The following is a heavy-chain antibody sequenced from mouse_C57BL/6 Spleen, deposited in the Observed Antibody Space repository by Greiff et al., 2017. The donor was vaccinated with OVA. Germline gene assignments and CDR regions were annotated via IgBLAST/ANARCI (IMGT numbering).Heavy chain of an antibody. D-gene: IGHD1-1*01. J-gene: IGHJ1*03. V-gene: IGHV1-55*01. Sequence: VQLQQPGAELVKPGASVKMSCKASGYTFTSYWITWVKQRPGQGLEWIGDIYPGSGSTNYNEKFKSKATLTVDTSSSTAYMQLSSLTSEDSAVYYCASGYYGSSYWYFDVWGTGTTVTVSS. CDR1: GYTFTSYW. CDR2: IYPGSGST. CDR3: ASGYYGSSYWYFDV.